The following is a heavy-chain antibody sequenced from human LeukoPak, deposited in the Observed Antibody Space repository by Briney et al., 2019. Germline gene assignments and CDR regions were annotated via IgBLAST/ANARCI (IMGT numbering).Heavy chain of an antibody. Sequence: SETLSLTCAVYGGSFSDYYWSWIRQPPGKGLEWIGEINHSGSTNYNPSLKSRVTTSVDTSKNQFSLKLTSVTAADTAVYYCARAVVRMSSGYYGYWGQGTLVTVSS. CDR2: INHSGST. D-gene: IGHD3-22*01. J-gene: IGHJ4*02. V-gene: IGHV4-34*01. CDR1: GGSFSDYY. CDR3: ARAVVRMSSGYYGY.